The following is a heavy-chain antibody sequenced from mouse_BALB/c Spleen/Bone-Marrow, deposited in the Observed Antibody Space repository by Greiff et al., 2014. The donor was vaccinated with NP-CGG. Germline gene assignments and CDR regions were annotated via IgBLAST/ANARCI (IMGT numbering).Heavy chain of an antibody. Sequence: VQLVESGAELVKPGASVKLSCEASGYTFTSYYMYWVKQRPGQGLGWIGEINPSNGGTNFNEKFKSKATLTVDKSSSTAYMQLSSLTSEDSAVYYCTREGDSPFAYWGQGTLVTVSA. CDR1: GYTFTSYY. CDR2: INPSNGGT. D-gene: IGHD2-13*01. J-gene: IGHJ3*01. V-gene: IGHV1S81*02. CDR3: TREGDSPFAY.